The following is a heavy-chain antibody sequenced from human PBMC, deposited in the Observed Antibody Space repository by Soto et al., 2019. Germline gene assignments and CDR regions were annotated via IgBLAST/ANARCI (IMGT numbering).Heavy chain of an antibody. CDR3: ARSIVVVTALDY. J-gene: IGHJ4*02. D-gene: IGHD2-21*02. Sequence: VQLVQSGAEEKKPGASVKVSCKASGYTFTSYAMHWVRQAPGQRLEWIGWINAGNGNTKYSQKFQGRVTITRDTSASTAYMELSSLRSEDTAVYYCARSIVVVTALDYWGQGTLVTVSS. CDR1: GYTFTSYA. V-gene: IGHV1-3*05. CDR2: INAGNGNT.